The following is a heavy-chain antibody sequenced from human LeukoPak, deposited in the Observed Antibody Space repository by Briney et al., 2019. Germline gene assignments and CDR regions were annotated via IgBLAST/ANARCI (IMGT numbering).Heavy chain of an antibody. CDR3: ARGRGYSNYFDY. J-gene: IGHJ4*02. CDR2: MNPNSGNT. V-gene: IGHV1-8*03. CDR1: GYTFTSYD. Sequence: ASVKVSCKASGYTFTSYDINWVRQATGQGLEWMGWMNPNSGNTGYAQKFQGRVTITRNTSISTAYMELSSLRSEDTAVYYCARGRGYSNYFDYWGQGTLVTVSS. D-gene: IGHD4-11*01.